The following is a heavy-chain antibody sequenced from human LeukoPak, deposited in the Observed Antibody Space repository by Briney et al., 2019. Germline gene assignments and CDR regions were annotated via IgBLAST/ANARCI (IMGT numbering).Heavy chain of an antibody. J-gene: IGHJ4*02. D-gene: IGHD3-22*01. CDR2: ISGSSGNA. CDR3: AKDGAKDDRTGSLGHYFDY. V-gene: IGHV3-23*01. CDR1: GFTFSSYA. Sequence: AGGSLRLSCAASGFTFSSYAMNWVRQVPEKGLEWVSAISGSSGNANYSDSVKGRLTVSRDNSKNTLYLQMISLRAEDTALYYCAKDGAKDDRTGSLGHYFDYWGQGILVIVSS.